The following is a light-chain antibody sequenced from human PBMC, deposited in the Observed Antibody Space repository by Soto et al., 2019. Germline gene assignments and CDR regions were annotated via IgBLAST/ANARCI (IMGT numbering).Light chain of an antibody. Sequence: QPVLTQPPSASETPGQRVTISCSGSSSNIGSNYVYWYQQLPGTAPKLLIYRSNQRPSGVPDRFSGSKSGTSASLAISGLRSEDEADYYCAAWDDSLSGLYVFGTGTKLTVL. CDR3: AAWDDSLSGLYV. V-gene: IGLV1-47*01. CDR2: RSN. J-gene: IGLJ1*01. CDR1: SSNIGSNY.